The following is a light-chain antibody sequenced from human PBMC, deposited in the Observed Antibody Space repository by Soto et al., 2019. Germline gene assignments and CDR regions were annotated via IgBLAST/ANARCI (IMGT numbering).Light chain of an antibody. V-gene: IGLV2-8*01. Sequence: LTQPRSASWSTGQSVTISCTGTSSDVGGYNYVSWYQQHPGKAPKLMIYEVSKRPSGVPDRFSGSKSGNTASLTVSGLQAEDEADYYCSSYAGSNNYVFRTGTKVTVL. CDR3: SSYAGSNNYV. CDR2: EVS. J-gene: IGLJ1*01. CDR1: SSDVGGYNY.